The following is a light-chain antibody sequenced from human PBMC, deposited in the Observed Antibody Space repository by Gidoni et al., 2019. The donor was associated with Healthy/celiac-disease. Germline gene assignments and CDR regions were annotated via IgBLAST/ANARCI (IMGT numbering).Light chain of an antibody. CDR1: QSDSRN. J-gene: IGKJ2*01. CDR3: QQYNNWPYT. Sequence: EIVITQSPATLSVSPGERATLSCSASQSDSRNLAWYQQKPGQAPRLLIDGASTRATGIPARCSGSGSGTEFTLTISSLQSEDFAVYYCQQYNNWPYTFXQXTKLEIK. V-gene: IGKV3-15*01. CDR2: GAS.